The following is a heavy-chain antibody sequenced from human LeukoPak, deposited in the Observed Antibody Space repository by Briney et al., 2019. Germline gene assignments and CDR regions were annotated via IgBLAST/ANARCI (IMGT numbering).Heavy chain of an antibody. CDR1: GGSMTDYY. CDR3: ARDVYDSSGYYLLGDN. D-gene: IGHD3-22*01. J-gene: IGHJ4*02. Sequence: PSETLSLTCTVSGGSMTDYYWSWIRQPPGKELEWLGDIHSTGSTNYKPSLKSRVTISVDTSKKQYSLKLRSVTAADTAVYYCARDVYDSSGYYLLGDNWGQGTLVTVSS. CDR2: IHSTGST. V-gene: IGHV4-59*01.